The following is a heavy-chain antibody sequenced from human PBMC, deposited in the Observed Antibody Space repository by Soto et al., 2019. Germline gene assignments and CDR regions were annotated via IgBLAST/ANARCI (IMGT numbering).Heavy chain of an antibody. CDR2: IIPLFGPA. J-gene: IGHJ4*02. V-gene: IGHV1-69*06. D-gene: IGHD1-20*01. CDR3: ATELCDNPASPFDS. CDR1: GVTFSSET. Sequence: QVQLVQSGAEVKKPGSSVKVSCKASGVTFSSETISWVRQAPGQGLEWVGGIIPLFGPANYAQKFQGRVTITADKSTSTLYIELSSLRSDDTAVYYWATELCDNPASPFDSWGQGTLVTFSS.